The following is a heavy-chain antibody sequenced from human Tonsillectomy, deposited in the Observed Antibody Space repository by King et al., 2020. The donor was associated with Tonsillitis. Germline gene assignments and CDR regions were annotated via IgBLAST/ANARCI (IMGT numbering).Heavy chain of an antibody. CDR1: GGSISSGGHY. V-gene: IGHV4-31*03. CDR3: AGSGATFDY. Sequence: HVQLQESGPGLVKPSQTLSLTCNVSGGSISSGGHYWSWIRQHQGKGPEWIGYIYYTGRTYYNPSLKSRVTMSVDTSKNQFSLKLNSVTAADTAVYYCAGSGATFDYWGQGTLVSVSS. D-gene: IGHD2-15*01. J-gene: IGHJ4*02. CDR2: IYYTGRT.